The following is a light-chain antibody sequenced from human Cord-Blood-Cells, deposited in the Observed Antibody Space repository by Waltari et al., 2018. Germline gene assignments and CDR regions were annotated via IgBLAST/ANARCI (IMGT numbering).Light chain of an antibody. CDR3: QSYDSSLSGSRV. Sequence: QSVLTQPPSVSGAPGQRVTISCTGSSSNIGAGHDVHWYQQLPGTAPQHLIYGNRTRRSGVPDRFSGSKSGTSASLAITGLQAEDEADYYCQSYDSSLSGSRVFGGGTKLTVL. V-gene: IGLV1-40*01. CDR2: GNR. CDR1: SSNIGAGHD. J-gene: IGLJ3*02.